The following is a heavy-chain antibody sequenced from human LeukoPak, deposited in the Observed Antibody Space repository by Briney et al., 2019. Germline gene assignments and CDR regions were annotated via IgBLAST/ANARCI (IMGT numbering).Heavy chain of an antibody. CDR1: GFTFDEYA. V-gene: IGHV3-9*01. J-gene: IGHJ4*02. CDR2: ISWNSASI. Sequence: GGSLRLSCAASGFTFDEYAMHWVRQAPGKGLEWVSGISWNSASIGYADSVKGRFTISRDNAKNSLSLQMNSLRAGDTAVYYCARDRRVGFDFWGQGTPVTVSS. CDR3: ARDRRVGFDF. D-gene: IGHD1-26*01.